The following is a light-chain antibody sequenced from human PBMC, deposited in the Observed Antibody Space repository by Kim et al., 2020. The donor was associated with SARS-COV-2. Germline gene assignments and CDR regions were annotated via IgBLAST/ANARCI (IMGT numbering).Light chain of an antibody. Sequence: SVGDRVTITCRASQSISSYLNWYQQKPGKAPKLLIYAASSLQSGVPSRFSGSGSGTDFTLTISSLQPEDFATYYCQQSYSTLALTFGGGTKVDI. V-gene: IGKV1-39*01. CDR3: QQSYSTLALT. J-gene: IGKJ4*01. CDR1: QSISSY. CDR2: AAS.